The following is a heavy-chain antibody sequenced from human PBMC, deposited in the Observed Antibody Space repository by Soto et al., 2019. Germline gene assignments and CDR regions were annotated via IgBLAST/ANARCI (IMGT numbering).Heavy chain of an antibody. CDR2: INHSGST. V-gene: IGHV4-34*01. CDR1: GGSFMVYY. J-gene: IGHJ5*02. D-gene: IGHD2-2*01. CDR3: ARIYCCSTSCRPPPIVNWSDP. Sequence: TLSLTCAVYGGSFMVYYWSWIRQPPGKGLEWSGEINHSGSTNYNPSLKSRVTIAVDTSKNQFSLKLRSVTAADTAVYYCARIYCCSTSCRPPPIVNWSDPWGQGTPATVSS.